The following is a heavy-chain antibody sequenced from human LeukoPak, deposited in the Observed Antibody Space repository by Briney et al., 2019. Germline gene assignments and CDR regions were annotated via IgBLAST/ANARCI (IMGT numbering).Heavy chain of an antibody. CDR3: ARDLVWNDFEGEEGGQDY. J-gene: IGHJ4*02. V-gene: IGHV3-23*01. Sequence: PGGSLRLSCAASGFTFTSYSMNWVRQAPGKGLEWVSTISGGGGSTYYADSVKGRFTISRDNAKNSLYLQMNSLRAEDTAVYYCARDLVWNDFEGEEGGQDYWGQGTLVTVSS. CDR1: GFTFTSYS. CDR2: ISGGGGST. D-gene: IGHD1-1*01.